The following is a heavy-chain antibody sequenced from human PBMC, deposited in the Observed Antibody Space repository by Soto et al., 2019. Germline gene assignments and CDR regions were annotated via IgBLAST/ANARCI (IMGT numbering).Heavy chain of an antibody. V-gene: IGHV3-7*03. D-gene: IGHD1-20*01. Sequence: GSLRLCCVAPGFSFISSFMGWIRHAPGKGLEWVANINQDGGVTYYVDSVEGRFTISRDNTKDSLYLQMNSLRVDDTALYYWTRETVAGITGLEYWGPGTLVTVSS. CDR3: TRETVAGITGLEY. CDR1: GFSFISSF. CDR2: INQDGGVT. J-gene: IGHJ4*02.